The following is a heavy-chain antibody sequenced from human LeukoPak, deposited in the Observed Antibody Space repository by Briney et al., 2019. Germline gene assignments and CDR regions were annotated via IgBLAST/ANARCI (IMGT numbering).Heavy chain of an antibody. Sequence: PGGSLRLSCAASGFTFSSYAMHWVRQAPGKGLEWVAVISYDGSNKYYADSVKGRFTISRDNSKNTLYLQMNSLRAEDTAVYHCAKDRLGGTVPDAFDIWGQGTMVTVSS. CDR1: GFTFSSYA. V-gene: IGHV3-30-3*01. J-gene: IGHJ3*02. CDR2: ISYDGSNK. D-gene: IGHD4-11*01. CDR3: AKDRLGGTVPDAFDI.